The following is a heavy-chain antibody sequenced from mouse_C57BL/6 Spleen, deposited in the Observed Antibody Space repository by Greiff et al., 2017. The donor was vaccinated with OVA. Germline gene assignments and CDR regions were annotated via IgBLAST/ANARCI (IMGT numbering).Heavy chain of an antibody. CDR3: ARYGTGTHWYFDV. D-gene: IGHD4-1*01. CDR1: GFTFTDYY. J-gene: IGHJ1*03. V-gene: IGHV7-3*01. Sequence: EVQLVESGGGLVQPGGSVSLSCAASGFTFTDYYMSWVRQTPGKALEWLGFISNKANGDTTEYSAHVKGRFTISRDNSQSILYLQMTALRAEDSATYYCARYGTGTHWYFDVWGTGTTVTVSS. CDR2: ISNKANGDTT.